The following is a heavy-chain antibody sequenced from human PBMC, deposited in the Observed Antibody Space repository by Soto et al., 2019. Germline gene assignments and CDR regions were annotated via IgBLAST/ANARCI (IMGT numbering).Heavy chain of an antibody. D-gene: IGHD3-22*01. J-gene: IGHJ4*02. CDR2: IYYSGST. Sequence: SETLSLTCTVSGGSISSGDYYWSWIRQPPGKGLEWIGYIYYSGSTYYNPSLKSRVTISVDTSKNQFSLKLSSVTAADTAVYYCARDHGGHSSGSFLFDYWGQGTLVTVSS. CDR3: ARDHGGHSSGSFLFDY. V-gene: IGHV4-30-4*01. CDR1: GGSISSGDYY.